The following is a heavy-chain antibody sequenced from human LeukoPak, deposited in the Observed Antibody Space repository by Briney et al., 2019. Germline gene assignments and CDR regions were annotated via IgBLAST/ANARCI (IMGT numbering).Heavy chain of an antibody. CDR3: ARATRGVASDFDY. CDR1: GFTFSSYA. CDR2: ISYDGSNK. Sequence: PGRSLRLSCAASGFTFSSYAMHWVRQAPGKGLEWVAVISYDGSNKYYADSVKGRFTISRDNAKNSLYLQMNSLRAEDTGVYYCARATRGVASDFDYWGQGTLVTVSS. V-gene: IGHV3-30*04. J-gene: IGHJ4*02. D-gene: IGHD2-15*01.